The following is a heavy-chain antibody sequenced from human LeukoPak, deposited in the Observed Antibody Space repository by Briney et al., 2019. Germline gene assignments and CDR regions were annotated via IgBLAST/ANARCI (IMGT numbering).Heavy chain of an antibody. CDR3: AREEEYDFWSGYSGDY. J-gene: IGHJ4*02. CDR2: MNPNSGNT. D-gene: IGHD3-3*01. CDR1: GYTFTSYD. Sequence: ASVKVSCKASGYTFTSYDINWVRQATGQGLEWMGWMNPNSGNTGYAQKFQGRVTMTRDTSISTAYMELSRLRSDDTAVYYCAREEEYDFWSGYSGDYWGQGTLVTVSS. V-gene: IGHV1-8*01.